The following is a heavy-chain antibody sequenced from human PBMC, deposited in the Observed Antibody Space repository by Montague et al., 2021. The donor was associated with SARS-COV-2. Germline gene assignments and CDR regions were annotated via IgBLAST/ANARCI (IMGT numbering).Heavy chain of an antibody. J-gene: IGHJ4*02. Sequence: SETLSLTCAVYDGSFSDYSWTWIRQPPGKGLEWTGEFNHRGSTNYNPSLKSRVTISVDTPKNQFSLKMTSVTAADTAVYYCARGRQHINMVVVVVTGGEYYFDIWGQGTMVAVSS. CDR2: FNHRGST. V-gene: IGHV4-34*01. D-gene: IGHD3-22*01. CDR3: ARGRQHINMVVVVVTGGEYYFDI. CDR1: DGSFSDYS.